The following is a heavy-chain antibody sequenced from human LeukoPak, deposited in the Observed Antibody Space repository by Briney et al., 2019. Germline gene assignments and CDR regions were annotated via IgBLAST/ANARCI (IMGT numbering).Heavy chain of an antibody. J-gene: IGHJ5*02. D-gene: IGHD6-19*01. V-gene: IGHV1-2*04. CDR2: INPNSGGT. CDR1: GYTFTSYV. Sequence: ASVKVSCKASGYTFTSYVISWVRQAPGQGLGWMGWINPNSGGTNYAQKFQGWVTMTRDTSISTAYMELSRLRSDDTAVYYCARDVAGRFDPWGQGTLVTVSS. CDR3: ARDVAGRFDP.